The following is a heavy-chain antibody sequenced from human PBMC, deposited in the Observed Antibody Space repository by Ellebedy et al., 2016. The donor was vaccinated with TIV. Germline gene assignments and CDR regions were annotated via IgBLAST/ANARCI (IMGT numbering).Heavy chain of an antibody. CDR2: FSYDGSTK. J-gene: IGHJ3*02. V-gene: IGHV3-30-3*02. Sequence: GESLKISCAASGFTFSDYTMFWVRQAPGKGLEGVAVFSYDGSTKFYADSVKGRFTISRDNSKNTLYLQMNSLRAEDTAVYYCAKRRIVGTTKDAFDIWGQGTVVTVSS. D-gene: IGHD1-26*01. CDR1: GFTFSDYT. CDR3: AKRRIVGTTKDAFDI.